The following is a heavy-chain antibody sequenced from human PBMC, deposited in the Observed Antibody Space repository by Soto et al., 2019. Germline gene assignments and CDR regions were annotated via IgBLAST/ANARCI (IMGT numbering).Heavy chain of an antibody. CDR1: GFIFSNFG. J-gene: IGHJ4*02. CDR3: ARAVRSLLDY. Sequence: GGSVRLSCVASGFIFSNFGMHWVCQAPGKGLEWVAVISSDEKIKQYADSVRGRFAISRDNSKNTLYLQITSLRAEATAIYYCARAVRSLLDYWGQGTLVTVSS. V-gene: IGHV3-33*01. CDR2: ISSDEKIK.